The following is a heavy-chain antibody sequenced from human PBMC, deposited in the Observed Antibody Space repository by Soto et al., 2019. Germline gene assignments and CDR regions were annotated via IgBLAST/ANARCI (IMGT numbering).Heavy chain of an antibody. V-gene: IGHV1-18*04. J-gene: IGHJ4*02. D-gene: IGHD3-22*01. CDR1: GYDFTNYG. CDR3: ARDSGFLIDTHGYFYF. Sequence: ASVKVSCKASGYDFTNYGITWVRQAPGQGLEWMGWISTYTAKSKSAQKFQGRVTLTTDTSTNTAYMELRSLKSDDTAIHYCARDSGFLIDTHGYFYFWGQGTRVTVSS. CDR2: ISTYTAKS.